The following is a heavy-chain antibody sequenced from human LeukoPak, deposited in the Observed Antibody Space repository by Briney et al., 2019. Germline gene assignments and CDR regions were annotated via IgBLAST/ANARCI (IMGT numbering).Heavy chain of an antibody. J-gene: IGHJ4*02. CDR2: IKQDGSEK. CDR1: GFTFSSYW. Sequence: GGSLRLSCAAAGFTFSSYWMSWVRQAPGKGLEWVANIKQDGSEKYYVDSVKGRFTISRDNAKNSLYLQMNSLRAEDTAVYYCARVLWFGELLFWGQGTLVTVSS. D-gene: IGHD3-10*01. CDR3: ARVLWFGELLF. V-gene: IGHV3-7*01.